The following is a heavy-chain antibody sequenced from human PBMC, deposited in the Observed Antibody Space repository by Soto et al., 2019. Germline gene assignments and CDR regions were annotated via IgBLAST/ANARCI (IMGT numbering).Heavy chain of an antibody. CDR3: ARDKRVTIVGDDNWFDP. V-gene: IGHV1-18*01. Sequence: QVQLVQSGAEVKKPGASVKVSCKASGYTFTSYGISWVRQAPGQGLEWMGWISAYNGNTNYAQKLQGRVTMTTDTSTSTAYMELRSLRSDDTAVYYCARDKRVTIVGDDNWFDPWGQGTLVTVSS. J-gene: IGHJ5*02. D-gene: IGHD3-3*01. CDR1: GYTFTSYG. CDR2: ISAYNGNT.